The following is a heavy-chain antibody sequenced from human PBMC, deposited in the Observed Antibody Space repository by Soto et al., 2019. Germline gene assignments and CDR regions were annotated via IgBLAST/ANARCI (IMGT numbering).Heavy chain of an antibody. D-gene: IGHD5-12*01. CDR3: AKWDGYGDH. V-gene: IGHV3-23*01. Sequence: EVQLLESGGDLIQPGGSLRLSCAASGFTFSSNSFTWVRQAPGKGLEYVSGISIGGDKTWHADYVKGRYTVSRDDSKNTVYLQMNSQRVDDTAVYYCAKWDGYGDHWGQGTLVTVSS. CDR2: ISIGGDKT. J-gene: IGHJ5*02. CDR1: GFTFSSNS.